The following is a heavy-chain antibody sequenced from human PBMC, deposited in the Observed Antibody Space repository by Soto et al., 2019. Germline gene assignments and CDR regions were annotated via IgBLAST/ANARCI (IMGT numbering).Heavy chain of an antibody. D-gene: IGHD3-22*01. J-gene: IGHJ4*02. CDR2: ISGSGGST. Sequence: GGSLRLSCAASGFTFSSYAMSWVRQAPGKGLEWVSAISGSGGSTYYADSVKGRFTISRDNSKNTLYLQMNSLRAEDTAVYYCAKERTGGTYYYDSSGYGPVDYWGQGTLVTVSS. CDR3: AKERTGGTYYYDSSGYGPVDY. V-gene: IGHV3-23*01. CDR1: GFTFSSYA.